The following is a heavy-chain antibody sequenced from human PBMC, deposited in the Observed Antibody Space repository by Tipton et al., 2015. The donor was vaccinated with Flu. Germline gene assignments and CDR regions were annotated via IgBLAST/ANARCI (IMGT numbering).Heavy chain of an antibody. CDR2: VYYTGGT. CDR1: GASISSTSYY. Sequence: TLSLTCTVSGASISSTSYYWGWIRQPPGKGLECIGSVYYTGGTYFNPSLKSRVTVSIDTSKKQFSLKLNSVTAADTAVYYCARLSLSFNAFDIWGQGTTVIVSS. CDR3: ARLSLSFNAFDI. D-gene: IGHD2/OR15-2a*01. V-gene: IGHV4-39*07. J-gene: IGHJ3*02.